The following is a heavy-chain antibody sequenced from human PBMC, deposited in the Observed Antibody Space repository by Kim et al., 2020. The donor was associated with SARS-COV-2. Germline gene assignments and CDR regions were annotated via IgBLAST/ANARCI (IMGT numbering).Heavy chain of an antibody. D-gene: IGHD2-2*01. V-gene: IGHV1-3*01. J-gene: IGHJ5*02. CDR3: ARGYCSSTSCYSSRFDP. CDR2: INAGNGNT. CDR1: GYTFTSYA. Sequence: ASVKVSCKASGYTFTSYAMHWVRQAPGQRLEWMGWINAGNGNTKYSQKFQGRVTITRDTSASTAYMELSSLRSEDTAVYYCARGYCSSTSCYSSRFDPWGQGTLVTVSS.